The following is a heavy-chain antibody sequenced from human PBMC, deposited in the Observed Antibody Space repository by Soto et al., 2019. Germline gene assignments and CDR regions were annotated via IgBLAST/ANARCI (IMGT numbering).Heavy chain of an antibody. J-gene: IGHJ4*02. D-gene: IGHD6-19*01. V-gene: IGHV3-30*18. Sequence: QVQLVESGGGVVQPGRSLRLSCAASGFTFRSFGMHWVRQAPGKGLEWVASISYDGVNIYYADSVKGRFTISRDNSEDTLHLQMNSMRAEDTAVYFCTKARLFGSAWYVEYFDSWGLGTLVTVSS. CDR2: ISYDGVNI. CDR1: GFTFRSFG. CDR3: TKARLFGSAWYVEYFDS.